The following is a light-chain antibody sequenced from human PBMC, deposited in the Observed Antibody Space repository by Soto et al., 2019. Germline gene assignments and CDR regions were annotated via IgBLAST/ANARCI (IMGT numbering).Light chain of an antibody. CDR2: WAS. V-gene: IGKV4-1*01. Sequence: DIVMTQSPDSLAVSLGERATINCKSSQSVLYSSDNKNHLAWYQQKPGQPPKVLIYWASTRESGVPDRFSGSGSGTDFTLTITRLEPEDFAVYYCQQYVTSSPRTFGQGTKVDIK. CDR1: QSVLYSSDNKNH. J-gene: IGKJ1*01. CDR3: QQYVTSSPRT.